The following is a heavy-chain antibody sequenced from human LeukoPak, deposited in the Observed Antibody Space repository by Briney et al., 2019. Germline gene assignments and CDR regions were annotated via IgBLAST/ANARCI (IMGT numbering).Heavy chain of an antibody. CDR3: AREGSSGWYYFDY. Sequence: ASVKVSCKASGYTFTGYYMHWVRQAPGQGLEWMGWINPNSGGTNYAQKFQGRVTMIRDTSISTAYLELSRLRSDDTAVYYCAREGSSGWYYFDYRGQGTLVTVSS. CDR1: GYTFTGYY. CDR2: INPNSGGT. D-gene: IGHD6-19*01. V-gene: IGHV1-2*02. J-gene: IGHJ4*02.